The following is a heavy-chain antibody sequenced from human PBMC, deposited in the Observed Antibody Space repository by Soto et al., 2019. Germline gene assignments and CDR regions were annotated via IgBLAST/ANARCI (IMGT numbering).Heavy chain of an antibody. V-gene: IGHV3-53*01. D-gene: IGHD3-22*01. CDR3: ATRPLLPGAP. CDR2: IYSGGST. Sequence: EVQLVESGGGLIQPGGSLRLSCAASGFTFSSNDMNWVRQAPGKGLEWVSLIYSGGSTYYADSVKDRFTISRDNSKNTLYLPMSSLRAEDTAVYYCATRPLLPGAPWGQGTMVTVSS. CDR1: GFTFSSND. J-gene: IGHJ3*01.